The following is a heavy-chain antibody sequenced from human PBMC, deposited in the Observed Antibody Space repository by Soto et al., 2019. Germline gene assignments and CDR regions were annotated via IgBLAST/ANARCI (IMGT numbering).Heavy chain of an antibody. Sequence: EVQLVESGGGMIQPGGSLRLTCAASGFTVSSNYMTWVRQAPGKGLEWVSVIYSGGSTYYADSVKGRFSISRDNSKNTLYLQMNSLRAEDTAVYYCAKDGGGIVVVPAAMYDYWGQGTLVTVSS. CDR1: GFTVSSNY. CDR2: IYSGGST. V-gene: IGHV3-53*01. CDR3: AKDGGGIVVVPAAMYDY. D-gene: IGHD2-2*01. J-gene: IGHJ4*02.